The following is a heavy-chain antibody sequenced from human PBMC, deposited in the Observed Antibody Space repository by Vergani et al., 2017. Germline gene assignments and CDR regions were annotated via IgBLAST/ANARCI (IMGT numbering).Heavy chain of an antibody. Sequence: QVQLVESGGGVVQPGRSLRLSCAASGFTFNQYGMHWVRQAPGKGLEWVAVTWYDGNHKQYADSVKGRFTISRDNSKSTMYLQMNSLRDEDTGVSYCARDLRLRYSRFDPWGQGTLVTVSS. CDR2: TWYDGNHK. CDR3: ARDLRLRYSRFDP. J-gene: IGHJ5*02. D-gene: IGHD3-16*01. V-gene: IGHV3-33*01. CDR1: GFTFNQYG.